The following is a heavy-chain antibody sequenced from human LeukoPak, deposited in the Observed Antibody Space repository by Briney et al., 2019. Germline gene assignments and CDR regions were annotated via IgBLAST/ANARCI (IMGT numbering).Heavy chain of an antibody. V-gene: IGHV1-8*03. CDR1: GYTFTSYD. D-gene: IGHD6-13*01. Sequence: ASVKVSCKASGYTFTSYDINWVRQATGQGLEWMGWMNPNSGNTGYAQKFQGRVTITRNTSISTAYMELSSLRSEDTAVYYCARGPEGAAGYYFDYWGQGTLVTVSS. CDR2: MNPNSGNT. J-gene: IGHJ4*02. CDR3: ARGPEGAAGYYFDY.